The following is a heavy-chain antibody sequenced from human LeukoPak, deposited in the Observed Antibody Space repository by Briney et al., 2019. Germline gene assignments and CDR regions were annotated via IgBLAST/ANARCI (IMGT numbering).Heavy chain of an antibody. CDR3: ARGGREYSYGKLYYYYYYMDV. J-gene: IGHJ6*03. Sequence: PSETLSLTCTVSGGSISSSSYYWGWIRQPPGKGLEWIGEINHSGSTNYNPSLKSRVTISVDTSKNQFSLKLSSVTAADTAVYYCARGGREYSYGKLYYYYYYMDVWGKGTTVTVSS. D-gene: IGHD5-18*01. CDR2: INHSGST. V-gene: IGHV4-39*07. CDR1: GGSISSSSYY.